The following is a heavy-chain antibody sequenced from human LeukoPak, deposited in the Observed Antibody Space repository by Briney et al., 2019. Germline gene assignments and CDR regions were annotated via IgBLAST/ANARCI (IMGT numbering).Heavy chain of an antibody. J-gene: IGHJ3*02. Sequence: GGSLRLSCAASGFTFSSYAMSWVRQAPGKGLEWVSAISGSGGSTYYADSVKGRFTISRDNSKNTLYLQMNSLRAEDTAVYYCTKVRAMLDAFDIWGQGTMVTVSS. V-gene: IGHV3-23*01. CDR1: GFTFSSYA. D-gene: IGHD3-16*01. CDR2: ISGSGGST. CDR3: TKVRAMLDAFDI.